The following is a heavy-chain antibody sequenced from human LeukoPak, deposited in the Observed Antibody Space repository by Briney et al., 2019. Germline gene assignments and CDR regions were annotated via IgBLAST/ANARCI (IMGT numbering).Heavy chain of an antibody. V-gene: IGHV3-23*01. CDR3: AKWGDFDILTGYYVSDF. J-gene: IGHJ4*02. Sequence: GGSLRLSCVASRFTFSNYAVSWVRQAPGKRLEWVSAVTGRGGSTYYADPVKGRFTISRDNSRNTLFLQMNSLRAEDTAIYYCAKWGDFDILTGYYVSDFWGQGTLVTVSS. CDR2: VTGRGGST. CDR1: RFTFSNYA. D-gene: IGHD3-9*01.